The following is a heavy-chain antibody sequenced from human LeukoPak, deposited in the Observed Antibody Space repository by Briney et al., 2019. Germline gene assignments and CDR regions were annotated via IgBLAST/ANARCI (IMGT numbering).Heavy chain of an antibody. CDR1: GFTFSRYS. V-gene: IGHV3-48*04. CDR2: ISSRSDTI. CDR3: VRETTSGY. D-gene: IGHD1-1*01. J-gene: IGHJ4*02. Sequence: PGGSLRLSCAASGFTFSRYSMNWVRQAPGKGLEWISYISSRSDTIYYADSVKGRFTISRDNAKNSLYLQMNRLRAEDTAVYYCVRETTSGYWGQGTLVTVSS.